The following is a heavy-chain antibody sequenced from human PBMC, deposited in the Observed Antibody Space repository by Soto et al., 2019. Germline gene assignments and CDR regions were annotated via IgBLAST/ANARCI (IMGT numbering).Heavy chain of an antibody. CDR3: AKESYSSGWSPPYNWFDP. J-gene: IGHJ5*02. D-gene: IGHD6-19*01. V-gene: IGHV3-23*01. CDR1: GFTFSSYA. Sequence: EVQLLESGGGLVQPGGSLRLSCAASGFTFSSYAMSWVRQAPGKGLEWVSAISGSGGSTYYADSVKGRFTISRDNSKNTLYLQMNSLRAEDTAVYYCAKESYSSGWSPPYNWFDPWGQGTLVTVSS. CDR2: ISGSGGST.